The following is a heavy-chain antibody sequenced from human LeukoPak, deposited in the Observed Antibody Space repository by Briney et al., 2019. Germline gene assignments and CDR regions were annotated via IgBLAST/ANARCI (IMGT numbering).Heavy chain of an antibody. CDR2: ISAYNGNT. CDR3: ARYCSSTSCYADPFFDY. Sequence: GASVKVSCKASGYTFTSYGISWVRQAPGQGLEWMGWISAYNGNTNYAQKLQGRVTMTTDTSTSTAYMELRSLRSDDTAVYYCARYCSSTSCYADPFFDYWGQGTLVTVSS. J-gene: IGHJ4*02. D-gene: IGHD2-2*01. CDR1: GYTFTSYG. V-gene: IGHV1-18*01.